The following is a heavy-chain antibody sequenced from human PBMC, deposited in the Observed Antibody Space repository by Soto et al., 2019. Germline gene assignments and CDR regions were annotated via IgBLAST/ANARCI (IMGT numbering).Heavy chain of an antibody. J-gene: IGHJ4*02. Sequence: QVQLVQSGAEVKKPGASVKVSCKASGYTFTSYGISWVRQAPGQGLEWMGWISAYNGNTNYAQKLQGRVTMTTDTSTSTADRELRSLRSDDTAVYYCAILPPPTGYSSGWIDYWGQGTLVTVSS. V-gene: IGHV1-18*01. CDR2: ISAYNGNT. CDR3: AILPPPTGYSSGWIDY. CDR1: GYTFTSYG. D-gene: IGHD6-19*01.